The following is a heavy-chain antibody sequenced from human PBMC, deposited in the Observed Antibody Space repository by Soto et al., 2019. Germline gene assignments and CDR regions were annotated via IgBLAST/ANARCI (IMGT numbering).Heavy chain of an antibody. J-gene: IGHJ6*02. CDR2: IIPIFGTA. CDR1: GGTFSSYA. V-gene: IGHV1-69*01. CDR3: ASPTYSYGSSPGYYYYYGMDV. Sequence: QVQLVQSGAEVKKPGSSVKVSCKASGGTFSSYAISWVRQAPGQGLEWMGGIIPIFGTANYAQKFQGRVTITADESTSTAHMELSSLRSEDTDVYYCASPTYSYGSSPGYYYYYGMDVWGQGTTVTVSS. D-gene: IGHD5-18*01.